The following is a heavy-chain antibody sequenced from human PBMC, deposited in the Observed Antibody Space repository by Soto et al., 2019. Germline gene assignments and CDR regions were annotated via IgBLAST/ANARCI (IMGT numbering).Heavy chain of an antibody. Sequence: QVQLVESGGGVVQPGRSLRLSCAASGFTFSNYGMHWVRQAPGRGLVWVAVISYDGSNKYYADSVKGRFTISRDNSKNTLYLQMNSLRAEDTAVYYCAKDYSSRYYDLWSGYRKVNGLDVWGQGNTVTVSS. D-gene: IGHD3-3*01. CDR3: AKDYSSRYYDLWSGYRKVNGLDV. CDR1: GFTFSNYG. V-gene: IGHV3-30*18. CDR2: ISYDGSNK. J-gene: IGHJ6*02.